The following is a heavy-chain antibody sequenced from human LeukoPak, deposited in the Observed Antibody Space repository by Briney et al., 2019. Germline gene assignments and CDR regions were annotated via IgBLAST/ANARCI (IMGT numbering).Heavy chain of an antibody. Sequence: SVKVSCKASGGTFSSYAISWVRQAPGQGLEWMGRITPILGIANYAQKFQGRVTITADKSTSSAYMELSSLRSEDTAVYYCAGNSIFRFDYWGQGTLVTVSS. CDR1: GGTFSSYA. J-gene: IGHJ4*02. D-gene: IGHD3-9*01. CDR3: AGNSIFRFDY. V-gene: IGHV1-69*04. CDR2: ITPILGIA.